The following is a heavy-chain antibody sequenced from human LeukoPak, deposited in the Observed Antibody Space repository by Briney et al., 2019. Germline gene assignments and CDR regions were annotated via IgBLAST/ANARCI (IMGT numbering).Heavy chain of an antibody. Sequence: AAVKVSCKASGYTFTSYGISWVRQAPGQGLEWMGWISAYNGNTNYAQKLQGRVTMTTDTSTSTAYMELSSLRSEDTAVYYCARARIAAAGTSYYMDVWGKGTTVTVSS. J-gene: IGHJ6*03. D-gene: IGHD6-13*01. CDR3: ARARIAAAGTSYYMDV. CDR2: ISAYNGNT. CDR1: GYTFTSYG. V-gene: IGHV1-18*01.